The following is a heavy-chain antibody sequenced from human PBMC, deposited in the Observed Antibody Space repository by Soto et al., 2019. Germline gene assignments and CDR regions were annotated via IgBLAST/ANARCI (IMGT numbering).Heavy chain of an antibody. J-gene: IGHJ6*02. D-gene: IGHD3-3*01. CDR3: ARHEFWSGYYSYYYYGMDV. Sequence: GGSLRLSCKGSGYSFTSYWIGWVRQMPGKGLEWMGIIYPGDSDTRYSPSFQGQVTISADKSISTAYLQWSSLKASDTAMYYCARHEFWSGYYSYYYYGMDVWGQGTTVTVSS. CDR1: GYSFTSYW. V-gene: IGHV5-51*01. CDR2: IYPGDSDT.